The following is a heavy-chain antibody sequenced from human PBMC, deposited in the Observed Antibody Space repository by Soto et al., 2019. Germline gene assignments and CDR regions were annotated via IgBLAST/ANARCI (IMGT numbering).Heavy chain of an antibody. CDR2: IVSSGAM. Sequence: SETLSLTCSVSGASVRSSRFYWGWIRQTPGKGLEWIGSIVSSGAMHPNPSLRSRIDISLDSSQNKLSLDLFPVTAADTSLYYCARQETASGSHYLSNFGHWGQAILVTDSS. V-gene: IGHV4-39*01. CDR1: GASVRSSRFY. D-gene: IGHD3-3*02. CDR3: ARQETASGSHYLSNFGH. J-gene: IGHJ4*02.